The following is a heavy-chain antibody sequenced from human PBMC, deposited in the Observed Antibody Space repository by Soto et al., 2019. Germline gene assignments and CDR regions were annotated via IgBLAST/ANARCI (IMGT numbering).Heavy chain of an antibody. D-gene: IGHD3-10*01. J-gene: IGHJ4*02. V-gene: IGHV3-30*18. CDR3: AKGVVREPAYFDY. CDR2: ISYDGTNE. Sequence: GGSLRLSXTVSGFTFSAFAMYRVRQAPGKGLEWVALISYDGTNEDYAESVRGRFTISRDNSKNTLYLDMNSLSAEDSAVYFCAKGVVREPAYFDYWGQGTLVTVSS. CDR1: GFTFSAFA.